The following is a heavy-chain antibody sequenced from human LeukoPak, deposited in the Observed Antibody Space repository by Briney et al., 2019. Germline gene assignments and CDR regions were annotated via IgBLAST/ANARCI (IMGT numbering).Heavy chain of an antibody. CDR1: GGSFSGYY. CDR3: ARRGYDILTGYFPITNWFDP. CDR2: INHSGST. Sequence: PSETLSLTCAVYGGSFSGYYWSWIRQPPGKGLEWIGEINHSGSTNYNPSLKSRVTISVDTSKNQFSLKLSSVAAADTAVYYCARRGYDILTGYFPITNWFDPWGQGTLVTVSS. D-gene: IGHD3-9*01. V-gene: IGHV4-34*01. J-gene: IGHJ5*02.